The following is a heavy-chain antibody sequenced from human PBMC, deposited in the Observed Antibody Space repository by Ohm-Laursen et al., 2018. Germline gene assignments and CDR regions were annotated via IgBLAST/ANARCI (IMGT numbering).Heavy chain of an antibody. CDR3: ARDIDWVAFDY. J-gene: IGHJ4*02. CDR2: ISGSGDTT. D-gene: IGHD3-9*01. Sequence: SLRLSCTPSGFTFSSHGINWVRQAPGKGLEWVSGISGSGDTTYYADSVKGRFTISRDNSRNTLDLQMNSLRVEDTALYYCARDIDWVAFDYWGQGTLVTVSS. CDR1: GFTFSSHG. V-gene: IGHV3-23*01.